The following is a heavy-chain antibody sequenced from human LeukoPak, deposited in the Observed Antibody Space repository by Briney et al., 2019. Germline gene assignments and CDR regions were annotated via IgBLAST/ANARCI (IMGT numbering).Heavy chain of an antibody. D-gene: IGHD2-2*01. CDR1: GYSFTSYW. V-gene: IGHV5-51*01. J-gene: IGHJ5*02. CDR3: ARGGYCSSTSCYEENWSDP. CDR2: IYPGDSDT. Sequence: GESLKISCKGSGYSFTSYWIGWVRQMPGKGLEWMGIIYPGDSDTRYSPSFQGQVTISADKSISTAYLQWSSLKASDTAMYYCARGGYCSSTSCYEENWSDPWGQGTLVTVSS.